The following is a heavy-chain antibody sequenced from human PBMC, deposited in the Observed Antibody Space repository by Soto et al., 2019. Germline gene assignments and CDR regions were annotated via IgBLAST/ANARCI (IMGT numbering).Heavy chain of an antibody. CDR1: EYTFTSYY. Sequence: ASVKVSCKASEYTFTSYYMHWVRQAPGQGLEWMGIINPSGSSTSYAQNFQGRVTMTRDTSTSTVYMELCSLRSEDTADYYCASGRVGATPLYYYAMDVWGQGTTVTVSS. D-gene: IGHD1-26*01. V-gene: IGHV1-46*01. J-gene: IGHJ6*02. CDR2: INPSGSST. CDR3: ASGRVGATPLYYYAMDV.